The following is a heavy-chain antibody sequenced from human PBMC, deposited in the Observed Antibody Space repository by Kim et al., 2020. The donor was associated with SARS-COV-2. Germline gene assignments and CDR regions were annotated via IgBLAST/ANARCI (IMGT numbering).Heavy chain of an antibody. J-gene: IGHJ4*02. D-gene: IGHD5-12*01. Sequence: SQTLSLTCAISGDSVSSNSAAWNWIRQSPSRGLEWLGRTYYRSKWYNDYAVSVKSRITINPDTSKNQFSLQLNSVTPEDTAVYYCARVSSQIVGSPYSGYAFDYWGQGTLVTVSS. CDR1: GDSVSSNSAA. CDR2: TYYRSKWYN. CDR3: ARVSSQIVGSPYSGYAFDY. V-gene: IGHV6-1*01.